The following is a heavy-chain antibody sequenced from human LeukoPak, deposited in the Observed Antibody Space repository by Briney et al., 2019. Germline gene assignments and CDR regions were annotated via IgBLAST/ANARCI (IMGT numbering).Heavy chain of an antibody. CDR1: AYSFTDYY. V-gene: IGHV1-2*06. Sequence: ASVKVSCKASAYSFTDYYIHWVRQAPGQGLEWMGRINSNTGVTDYAQIFKGRVTMTRDTSISTAYMELSRLGSDDTAVYYCARSSPTYYFDSSGYYYGDYWGQGTLVTVSS. CDR2: INSNTGVT. CDR3: ARSSPTYYFDSSGYYYGDY. J-gene: IGHJ4*02. D-gene: IGHD3-22*01.